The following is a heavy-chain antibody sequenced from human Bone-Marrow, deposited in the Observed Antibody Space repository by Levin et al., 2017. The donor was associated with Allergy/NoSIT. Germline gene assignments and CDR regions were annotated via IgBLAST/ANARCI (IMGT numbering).Heavy chain of an antibody. V-gene: IGHV4-39*01. CDR1: GGSISSANYY. J-gene: IGHJ4*02. CDR3: ATAPREDYDSSGYYFVES. Sequence: PSETLSLTCTVSGGSISSANYYWGWIRQSPGKGLEWIGSIYYSGSTYYNPSLKSRGTISVDTSNNQFSLNLSSVTAADTTVDYCATAPREDYDSSGYYFVESWGQGNLVTVSS. D-gene: IGHD3-22*01. CDR2: IYYSGST.